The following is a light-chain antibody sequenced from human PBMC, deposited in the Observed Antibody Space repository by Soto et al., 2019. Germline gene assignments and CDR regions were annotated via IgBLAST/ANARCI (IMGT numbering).Light chain of an antibody. CDR1: SGDGGGYDY. J-gene: IGLJ1*01. CDR3: TSYAGSNNFVDD. CDR2: EVS. V-gene: IGLV2-8*01. Sequence: QSVLTQPPSASGSPGQSVSISWTGTSGDGGGYDYVSWDQEHPGKAPKLMIYEVSKRPSGVPDRFSGSKSGNRACLTVSGLQAEHEADYSSTSYAGSNNFVDDFRTWTTAPVL.